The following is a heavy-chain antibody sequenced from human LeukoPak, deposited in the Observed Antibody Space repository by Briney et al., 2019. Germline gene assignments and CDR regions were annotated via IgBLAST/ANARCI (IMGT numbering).Heavy chain of an antibody. V-gene: IGHV3-23*01. CDR3: AIDRLVRGVISASVYGMDV. J-gene: IGHJ6*02. CDR1: GFTFTSYA. CDR2: ISGSGGST. D-gene: IGHD3-10*01. Sequence: GGSLRLSCAASGFTFTSYAMSWVRQAPGKGLEWVSAISGSGGSTYYADSVKGRFTISRDNSKNTLYLQLNSLRAEDTAVYYCAIDRLVRGVISASVYGMDVWGQGTTVTVSS.